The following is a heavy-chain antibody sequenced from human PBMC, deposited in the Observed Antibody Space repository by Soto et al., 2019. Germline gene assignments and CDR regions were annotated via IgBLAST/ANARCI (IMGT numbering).Heavy chain of an antibody. CDR3: AKYRDIGPVRDFDS. V-gene: IGHV3-23*01. D-gene: IGHD5-12*01. J-gene: IGHJ4*02. CDR1: GFSFSTYA. CDR2: IGSGGGDI. Sequence: GGSLRLSCAASGFSFSTYAMHWVRQAPGKGLGWLSSIGSGGGDIKYAESVRGRFTISRDNSKTTLYLHMNNLRVEDTAVYYCAKYRDIGPVRDFDSWGQGTLVTVSS.